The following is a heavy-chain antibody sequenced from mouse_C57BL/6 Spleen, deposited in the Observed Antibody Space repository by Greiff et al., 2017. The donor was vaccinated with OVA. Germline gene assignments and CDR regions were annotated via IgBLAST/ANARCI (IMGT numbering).Heavy chain of an antibody. J-gene: IGHJ1*03. D-gene: IGHD1-1*01. V-gene: IGHV1-63*01. CDR3: GSGHYGSYYWYFDD. Sequence: VQLVESGAELVRPGTSVKMSCKASGYTFTNYWIGWAKQRPGHGLEWIGDIYPGGGCTNYNEKFKGKATLTADKSSSTAYLQLSSLTSEDSAIYYCGSGHYGSYYWYFDDWGTGTTVTVAS. CDR1: GYTFTNYW. CDR2: IYPGGGCT.